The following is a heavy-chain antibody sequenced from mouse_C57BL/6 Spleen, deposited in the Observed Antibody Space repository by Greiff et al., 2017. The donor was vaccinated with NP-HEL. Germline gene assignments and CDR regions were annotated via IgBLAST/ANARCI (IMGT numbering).Heavy chain of an antibody. V-gene: IGHV1-4*01. CDR3: ARSHYGSSPYAMDY. CDR2: INPSSGYT. Sequence: VQLQQSGAELARPGASVKMSCKASGYTFTSYTMHWVKQRPGQGLEWIGYINPSSGYTKYNQKFKDKATLTADKSSSTAYMQLSSLTSEDSAVYYCARSHYGSSPYAMDYWGQGNSVTVSS. D-gene: IGHD1-1*01. CDR1: GYTFTSYT. J-gene: IGHJ4*01.